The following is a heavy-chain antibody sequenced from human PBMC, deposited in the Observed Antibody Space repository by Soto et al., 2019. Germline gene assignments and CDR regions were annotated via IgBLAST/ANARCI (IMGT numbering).Heavy chain of an antibody. CDR2: IDSSGEK. Sequence: QVTLKESGPVLVNPTETLTLRCTVSGLSITDSEMGVSWIRQPPGQPLEWLAHIDSSGEKSYRTFLKSRLDISKDTSKSQIVLTMTNMDPADTATYYCARRHLAVAVSPWFDPWGQGIPVTVSS. V-gene: IGHV2-26*01. CDR1: GLSITDSEMG. J-gene: IGHJ5*02. CDR3: ARRHLAVAVSPWFDP. D-gene: IGHD6-19*01.